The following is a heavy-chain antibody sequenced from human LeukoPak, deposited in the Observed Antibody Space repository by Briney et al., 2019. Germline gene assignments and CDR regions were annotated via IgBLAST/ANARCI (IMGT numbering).Heavy chain of an antibody. D-gene: IGHD3-10*01. V-gene: IGHV3-66*01. CDR3: ASILRSSSGYYFDY. J-gene: IGHJ4*02. Sequence: QSGGSLRLSCAASGFTVSTNYMNWVRQAPGKGLEWVSVIYSGDTTFYADSVRGKFTISRDNSKNTLYLQMNSLRAEDTAVYYCASILRSSSGYYFDYWGQGTLVTVSS. CDR2: IYSGDTT. CDR1: GFTVSTNY.